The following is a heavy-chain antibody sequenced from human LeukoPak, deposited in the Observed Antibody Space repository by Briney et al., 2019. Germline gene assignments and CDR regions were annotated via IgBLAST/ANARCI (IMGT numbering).Heavy chain of an antibody. J-gene: IGHJ4*02. CDR3: AKGLAYCGGDCYRILDY. CDR2: ISGSGGST. Sequence: GGSLRLSCAVSGLIGSDGYMSWVRQAPGKGLEWVSAISGSGGSTYYADSVKGRFTISRDNSKNTLYLQMNSLRAEDTAVYYCAKGLAYCGGDCYRILDYWGQGTLVTVSS. V-gene: IGHV3-23*01. CDR1: GLIGSDGY. D-gene: IGHD2-21*02.